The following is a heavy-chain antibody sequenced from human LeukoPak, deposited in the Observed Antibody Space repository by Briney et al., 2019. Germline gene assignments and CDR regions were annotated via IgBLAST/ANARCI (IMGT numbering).Heavy chain of an antibody. CDR3: VIWGDYDVLTGYYVPDY. CDR1: GFTFDDYA. CDR2: ISWNSGSI. V-gene: IGHV3-9*01. J-gene: IGHJ4*02. Sequence: GGSLRLSCAASGFTFDDYAMHWVRQAPGKGLEWVSGISWNSGSIGYADSVKGRFTISRDNAKNTVFLQMNSLRHEDTAIYYCVIWGDYDVLTGYYVPDYWGPGTLVTVSS. D-gene: IGHD3-9*01.